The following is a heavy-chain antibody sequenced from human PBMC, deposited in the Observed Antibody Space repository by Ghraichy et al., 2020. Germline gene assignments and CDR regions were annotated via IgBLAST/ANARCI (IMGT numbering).Heavy chain of an antibody. J-gene: IGHJ4*02. V-gene: IGHV3-33*01. CDR1: GFIFSSYG. CDR3: ARLGSGWFFDY. Sequence: GGSLRLSCAASGFIFSSYGMHWVRQAPGKGLEWVAVIWYDGSNKYYADSVKGRFTISKDNSKNTLYLQMNSLRAEDTAVYYCARLGSGWFFDYWGQGTLVTVSS. CDR2: IWYDGSNK. D-gene: IGHD6-19*01.